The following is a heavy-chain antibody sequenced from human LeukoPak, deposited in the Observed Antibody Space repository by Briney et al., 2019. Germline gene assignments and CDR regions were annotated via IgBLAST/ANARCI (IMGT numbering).Heavy chain of an antibody. CDR1: GGSISSGGYY. V-gene: IGHV4-30-2*01. CDR3: ASTIVGATDAFDI. J-gene: IGHJ3*02. CDR2: IYHGGST. D-gene: IGHD1-26*01. Sequence: PSETLSLTCTVSGGSISSGGYYWSWIRQPPGKGLEWIGYIYHGGSTYYNPSLKSRVTISVDRSKNQFSLKLSSVTAADTAVYYCASTIVGATDAFDIWGQGTMVTVSS.